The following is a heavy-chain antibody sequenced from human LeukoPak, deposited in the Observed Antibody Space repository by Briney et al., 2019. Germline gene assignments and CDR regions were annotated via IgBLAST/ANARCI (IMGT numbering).Heavy chain of an antibody. V-gene: IGHV3-23*01. CDR3: AYMRGLYYGIDY. J-gene: IGHJ4*02. CDR1: GFTFSSYA. CDR2: ISGSGDNT. Sequence: GGSLRLSCAASGFTFSSYAMSWVRQARGEGLEWVSVISGSGDNTYYADSAKGRLTISGDNSKNTLYLQMNSLRAEDTAVYYCAYMRGLYYGIDYWGQGTLVTVSS. D-gene: IGHD3-10*01.